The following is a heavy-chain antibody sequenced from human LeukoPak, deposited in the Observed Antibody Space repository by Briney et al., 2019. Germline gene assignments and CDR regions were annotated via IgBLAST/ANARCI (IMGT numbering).Heavy chain of an antibody. CDR2: IYTRGST. J-gene: IGHJ3*02. Sequence: SETLSLTCAVYGGSFSGYYWSWIRQPAGKGLEWIGRIYTRGSTNYNPSPKSRVTMSVDTSKNQFSLKLSSVTAADTAVYYCARGRYCSADICSGGDAFDIWGQGTMVSVSS. D-gene: IGHD2-15*01. CDR1: GGSFSGYY. CDR3: ARGRYCSADICSGGDAFDI. V-gene: IGHV4-59*10.